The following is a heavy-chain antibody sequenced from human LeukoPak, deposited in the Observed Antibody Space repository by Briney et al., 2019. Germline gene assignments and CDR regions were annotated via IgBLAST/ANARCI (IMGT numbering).Heavy chain of an antibody. V-gene: IGHV3-23*01. CDR2: ISGSGGST. CDR3: AKEPAVVVITPDY. J-gene: IGHJ4*02. CDR1: GGSFSGYY. D-gene: IGHD3-22*01. Sequence: ETLSLTCAVYGGSFSGYYWSWIRQPPGKGLEWVSAISGSGGSTYYADSVKGRFTISRDNSKNTLYLQTNSLRAEDTAVYYCAKEPAVVVITPDYWGQGTLVTVTS.